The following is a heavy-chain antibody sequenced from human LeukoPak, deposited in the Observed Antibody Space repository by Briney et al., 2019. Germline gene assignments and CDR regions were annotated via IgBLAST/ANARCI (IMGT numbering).Heavy chain of an antibody. Sequence: SETLSLTCTVSGGSISSYYWSWIRQPPGKGLEWXGXXXYSGSTNYNPSLKSRVTISVDTSKNQFSLKLSSVTAADTAVYYCARGDDILTGYRSVTFDYWGQGTLVTVSS. CDR1: GGSISSYY. D-gene: IGHD3-9*01. CDR3: ARGDDILTGYRSVTFDY. J-gene: IGHJ4*02. CDR2: XXYSGST. V-gene: IGHV4-59*08.